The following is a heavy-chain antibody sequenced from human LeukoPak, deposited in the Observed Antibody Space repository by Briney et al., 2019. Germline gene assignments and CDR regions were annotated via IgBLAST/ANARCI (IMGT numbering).Heavy chain of an antibody. CDR2: ISSDGSNK. J-gene: IGHJ4*02. Sequence: GGSLRPSCAASGFTFSSYAMHWVRQAPGKGLGWVAVISSDGSNKYYADSMKGQFTISRDNSKHTLYLQMNSLRGEETAVYSCARESGSVTSEVDFDYWGQGTLVTVSS. V-gene: IGHV3-30*04. CDR3: ARESGSVTSEVDFDY. D-gene: IGHD4-17*01. CDR1: GFTFSSYA.